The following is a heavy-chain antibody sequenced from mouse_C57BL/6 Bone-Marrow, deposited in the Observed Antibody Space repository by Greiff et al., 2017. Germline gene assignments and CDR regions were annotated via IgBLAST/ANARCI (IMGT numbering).Heavy chain of an antibody. Sequence: QVQLQQPGAELVMPGASVKLSCKASGYTFTSSWMHWVKQRPGQGLEWIGEFDPSDSYTNYNQKFKGKSTLTVDKSSSTAYMQLSSLTSEDSAVYYCARGRLRRPFAYWGQGTLVTVSA. D-gene: IGHD2-4*01. CDR2: FDPSDSYT. J-gene: IGHJ3*01. CDR1: GYTFTSSW. V-gene: IGHV1-69*01. CDR3: ARGRLRRPFAY.